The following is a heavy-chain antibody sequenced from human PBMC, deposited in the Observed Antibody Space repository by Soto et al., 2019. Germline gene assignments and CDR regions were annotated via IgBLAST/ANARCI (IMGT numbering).Heavy chain of an antibody. D-gene: IGHD3-10*01. V-gene: IGHV5-51*01. CDR1: GYSITSYW. CDR2: IFPDDSDT. J-gene: IGHJ4*02. CDR3: ASGGGNFDY. Sequence: GESLKISCKASGYSITSYWIAWVRQMPGQGPEWMGIIFPDDSDTRYSPSFQGQVTISADKSISTAYLQWSSLKASDTAMYFCASGGGNFDYWGQGTLVTVSS.